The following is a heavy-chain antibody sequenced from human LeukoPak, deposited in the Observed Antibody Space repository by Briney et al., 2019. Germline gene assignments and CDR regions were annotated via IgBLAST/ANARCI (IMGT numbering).Heavy chain of an antibody. J-gene: IGHJ4*02. CDR3: ARGITIFGVATIYYFDY. CDR2: IYHSGIT. V-gene: IGHV4-38-2*01. CDR1: GYSISRGYY. D-gene: IGHD3-3*01. Sequence: KSSETLSLTCAVSGYSISRGYYWGWIRQPPGKGREWIGKIYHSGITSYNPSLKSRVTISVETSKNKLSLKLTSVTAADTAVYYCARGITIFGVATIYYFDYWGQGSLVTVSS.